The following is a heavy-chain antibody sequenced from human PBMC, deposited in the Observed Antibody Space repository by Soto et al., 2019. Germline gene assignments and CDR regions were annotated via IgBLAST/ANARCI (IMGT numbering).Heavy chain of an antibody. Sequence: QVQLQESGPGLVKPSETLSLSCTVSGGSISSYYWSWFRQSPGKRMEWIGYVHHSWGSSYNPSLQSRAAIQIDPSKSQFSLKGTSVTATAPAVYYCARQGFGPLHGLVDVWGQGTTVTVSS. V-gene: IGHV4-59*08. CDR1: GGSISSYY. CDR2: VHHSWGS. CDR3: ARQGFGPLHGLVDV. D-gene: IGHD3-10*01. J-gene: IGHJ6*02.